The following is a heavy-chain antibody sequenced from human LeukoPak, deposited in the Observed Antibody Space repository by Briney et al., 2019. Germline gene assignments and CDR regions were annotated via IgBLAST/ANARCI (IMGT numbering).Heavy chain of an antibody. CDR2: IIPIFGTA. J-gene: IGHJ5*02. Sequence: SVKVSCKASGGTFSSYAISWVRQAPGQGLEWMGGIIPIFGTANYAQKFQGRVTITADESTSTAYMELSSLRSEDTAVYYCARETDIVVVPAAMGGWFDPWGQGTLVTVSS. V-gene: IGHV1-69*01. CDR1: GGTFSSYA. D-gene: IGHD2-2*01. CDR3: ARETDIVVVPAAMGGWFDP.